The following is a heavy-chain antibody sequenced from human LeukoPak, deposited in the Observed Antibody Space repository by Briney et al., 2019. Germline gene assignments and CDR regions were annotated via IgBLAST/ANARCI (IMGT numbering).Heavy chain of an antibody. CDR2: IRSKAYGGTT. V-gene: IGHV3-49*04. D-gene: IGHD2-21*02. J-gene: IGHJ1*01. Sequence: PGGSLRLSCTASGFSIGDYAMSWVRQAPGKGLEWVVFIRSKAYGGTTEYAASMKGRFTISRDDSKSIAYLQMNSLKTEDTAVYYCTRAYCGGDCYFQHWGQGTLVTVSS. CDR3: TRAYCGGDCYFQH. CDR1: GFSIGDYA.